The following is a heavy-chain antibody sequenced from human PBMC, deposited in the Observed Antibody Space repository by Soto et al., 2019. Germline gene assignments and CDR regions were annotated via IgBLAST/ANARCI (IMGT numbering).Heavy chain of an antibody. V-gene: IGHV4-30-2*01. D-gene: IGHD2-8*01. CDR3: ARVARTNYGMDV. Sequence: ASETLSVACTVSGGSIHSSLYSWTWILQAPAKGREWIGYLFHFGSTYYTPSLASRVIMTLDRSKNQFSRNLTSVTAADTAVYYCARVARTNYGMDVWGQGTTVTVSS. J-gene: IGHJ6*02. CDR2: LFHFGST. CDR1: GGSIHSSLYS.